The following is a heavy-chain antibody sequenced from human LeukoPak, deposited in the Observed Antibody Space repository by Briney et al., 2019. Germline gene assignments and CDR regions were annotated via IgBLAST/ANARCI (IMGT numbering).Heavy chain of an antibody. D-gene: IGHD3-22*01. Sequence: ADTLSLTCVVYGGSFSGYFWSWIRQPPGKGLEWIGKITPSGSTNYSPSLKSRVSISIDTSKKKLSLRLTSVTAADSAVYYCASSFYYDSRDYWGQGTLVTVS. CDR3: ASSFYYDSRDY. J-gene: IGHJ4*02. CDR1: GGSFSGYF. V-gene: IGHV4-34*01. CDR2: ITPSGST.